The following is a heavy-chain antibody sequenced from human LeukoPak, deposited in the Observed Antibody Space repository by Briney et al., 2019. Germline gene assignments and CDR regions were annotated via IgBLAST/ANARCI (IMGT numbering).Heavy chain of an antibody. Sequence: VASVKVSCKASGGTFSSYAISWVRQAPGQGLEWMGGIIPIFGTANYAQKFQGRVTITADESTSTAYMELSSLRSEDTAVYYCARILMATVTTLSTKYGMDVWGQGTTVTVSS. D-gene: IGHD4-17*01. CDR2: IIPIFGTA. V-gene: IGHV1-69*13. CDR1: GGTFSSYA. CDR3: ARILMATVTTLSTKYGMDV. J-gene: IGHJ6*02.